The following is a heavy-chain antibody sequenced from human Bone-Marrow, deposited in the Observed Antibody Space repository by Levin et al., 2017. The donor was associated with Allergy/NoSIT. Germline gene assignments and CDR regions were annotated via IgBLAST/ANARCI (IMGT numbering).Heavy chain of an antibody. D-gene: IGHD2-21*01. CDR1: GFTFSSFA. CDR2: INESGDKR. J-gene: IGHJ4*02. V-gene: IGHV3-23*01. Sequence: GESLKIPCVDSGFTFSSFAMTWVRQAPGKGLEWVSSINESGDKREYADSVRGRFTIPRDNSKNSLYLQMDALAAEDTAIYCCVAEFAYWGQGTVVTVSS. CDR3: VAEFAY.